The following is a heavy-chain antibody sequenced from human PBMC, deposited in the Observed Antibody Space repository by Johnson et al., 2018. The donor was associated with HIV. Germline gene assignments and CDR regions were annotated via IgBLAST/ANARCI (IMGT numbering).Heavy chain of an antibody. CDR1: GFTFDDYA. Sequence: VQLVESGGGLVQPGRSLRLSCAASGFTFDDYAIHWVRQAPGKGLEWVSGISWNGGTIGYADSVKGRFTISRANAKNSMYLQVNSLRAEDTSVYYCARGGDGYNSRFREPFGAFDIWGQGTMVTVSS. CDR2: ISWNGGTI. J-gene: IGHJ3*02. D-gene: IGHD5-24*01. V-gene: IGHV3-9*01. CDR3: ARGGDGYNSRFREPFGAFDI.